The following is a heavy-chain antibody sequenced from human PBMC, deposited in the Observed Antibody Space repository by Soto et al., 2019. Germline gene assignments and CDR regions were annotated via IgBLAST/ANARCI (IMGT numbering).Heavy chain of an antibody. CDR2: ISSNGGST. Sequence: EVQLVESGGGLVQPGGSLRLSCAASGFTFSSYAMHWVRQAPGKGLEYVSAISSNGGSTYYANSVKGRFTISRDNSKNTLYLQMGSLRAEDMAVYYCARVGCGGDCYSAYAFDIWGQGTMVTVSS. V-gene: IGHV3-64*01. J-gene: IGHJ3*02. CDR3: ARVGCGGDCYSAYAFDI. CDR1: GFTFSSYA. D-gene: IGHD2-21*02.